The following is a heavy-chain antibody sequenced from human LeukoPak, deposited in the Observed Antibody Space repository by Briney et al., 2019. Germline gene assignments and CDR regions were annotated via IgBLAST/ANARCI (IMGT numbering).Heavy chain of an antibody. CDR3: ARVCGDVKKIVVVTSRYYYYMDV. D-gene: IGHD3-22*01. Sequence: PSQTLSLTCTVSGGSISSGSYYWSWIRQPAGKGLEWIGSIYYSGSTYYNPSLKSRVTISVDTSKNQFSLKLSSVTAADTAVYYCARVCGDVKKIVVVTSRYYYYMDVWGKGTTVTVSS. V-gene: IGHV4-39*07. CDR1: GGSISSGSYY. J-gene: IGHJ6*03. CDR2: IYYSGST.